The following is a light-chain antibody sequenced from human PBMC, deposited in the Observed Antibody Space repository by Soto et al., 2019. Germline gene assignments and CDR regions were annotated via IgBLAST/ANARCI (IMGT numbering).Light chain of an antibody. CDR3: SSYTTSTTTV. CDR1: SSDVGRYNY. CDR2: DVS. J-gene: IGLJ1*01. V-gene: IGLV2-14*01. Sequence: QSALTQPASVSGSPGQSITISCSGTSSDVGRYNYVSWYQQHPGQAPKLIIYDVSNRPSGVSDRFSASKSGNTASLTISGLQAEDEADYYCSSYTTSTTTVFGTGTKVTVL.